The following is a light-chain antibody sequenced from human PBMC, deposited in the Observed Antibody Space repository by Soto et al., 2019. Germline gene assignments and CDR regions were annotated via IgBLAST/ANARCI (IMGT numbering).Light chain of an antibody. CDR2: KAS. J-gene: IGKJ1*01. CDR1: QSISSW. V-gene: IGKV1-5*03. CDR3: HHYNSYSWT. Sequence: DIQMTQSPSTLSASVGDRVTITCRASQSISSWLAWYQQKPGKAPKLLICKASSLESGVPSRFSGSGSGTEFTLTISSLQPDDFATYYCHHYNSYSWTFGQGTKVEIK.